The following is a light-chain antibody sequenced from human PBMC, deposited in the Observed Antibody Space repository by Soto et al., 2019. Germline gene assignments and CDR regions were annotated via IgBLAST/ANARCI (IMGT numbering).Light chain of an antibody. CDR3: QQYDSYPFT. Sequence: DIQMTQSPPTLSASVGDRVTITCRASQSISSWLAWYQQKPGKAPKVLIYKASSLESGVPSRFSGSGSGTEFTLTISSLQPDDFATYYCQQYDSYPFTFGPGTKVDIK. CDR1: QSISSW. J-gene: IGKJ3*01. V-gene: IGKV1-5*03. CDR2: KAS.